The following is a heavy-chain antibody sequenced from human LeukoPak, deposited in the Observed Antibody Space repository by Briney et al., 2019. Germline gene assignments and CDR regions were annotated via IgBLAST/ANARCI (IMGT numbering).Heavy chain of an antibody. J-gene: IGHJ4*02. CDR2: INAGNGNT. CDR1: GYTFTSYA. D-gene: IGHD3-10*01. CDR3: ARDLWFGEWWESPMVY. Sequence: GASVKVFCKASGYTFTSYAMHWGRQAPGQRLEWMGWINAGNGNTKYSQKFQGRVTITRDTSASTAYMELSSLRSEDTAVYYCARDLWFGEWWESPMVYWGQGTLVTVSS. V-gene: IGHV1-3*01.